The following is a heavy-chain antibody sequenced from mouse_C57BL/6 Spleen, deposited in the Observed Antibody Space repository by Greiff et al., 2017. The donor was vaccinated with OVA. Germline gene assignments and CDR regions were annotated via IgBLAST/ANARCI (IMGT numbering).Heavy chain of an antibody. D-gene: IGHD1-1*01. CDR3: ARSGDYGSLAY. CDR1: ATPFPTSW. J-gene: IGHJ3*01. V-gene: IGHV1-69*01. CDR2: IDPSDSYT. Sequence: QFRLHQPGAELVFLGASVRLSSKASATPFPTSWRPGVNQRPGQGLEWIGEIDPSDSYTNYNQKFKGKSTLTVDKSSSTAYMQLSSLTSEDSAVYYCARSGDYGSLAYWGQGTLVTVSA.